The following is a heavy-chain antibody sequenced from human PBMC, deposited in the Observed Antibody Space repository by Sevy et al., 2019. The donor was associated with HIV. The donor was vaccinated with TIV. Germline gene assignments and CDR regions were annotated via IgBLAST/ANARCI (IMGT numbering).Heavy chain of an antibody. CDR1: GYTFTGYY. V-gene: IGHV1-2*02. CDR2: INPDSGGP. Sequence: DSVKVSCKASGYTFTGYYMHWMRQAPGQGLEWMGWINPDSGGPIYAPKFQGRVTLTRDTSISTAYMDLSRLKSDDTAVYYCVRDDRDGYFEYWGQGTLVTVSS. CDR3: VRDDRDGYFEY. J-gene: IGHJ4*02.